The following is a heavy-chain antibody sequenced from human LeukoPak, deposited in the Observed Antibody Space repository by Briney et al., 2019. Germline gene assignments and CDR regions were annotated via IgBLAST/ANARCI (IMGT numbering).Heavy chain of an antibody. CDR1: GYTFTGYY. J-gene: IGHJ6*03. CDR3: ARGATAGRFSLRPTGAYYMDV. CDR2: INPNSGGT. Sequence: GASVKVSCKASGYTFTGYYMHWVRQAPGQGLEWMGWINPNSGGTNCAQKSQGRVTMTRDTSINTAYMELSSLRFDDTAVYYCARGATAGRFSLRPTGAYYMDVWGKGTTVTVSS. V-gene: IGHV1-2*02. D-gene: IGHD6-13*01.